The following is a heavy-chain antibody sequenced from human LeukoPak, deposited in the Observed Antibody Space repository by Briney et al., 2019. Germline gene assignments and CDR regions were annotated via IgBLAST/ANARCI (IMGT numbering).Heavy chain of an antibody. D-gene: IGHD3-10*01. CDR1: GVTFSSYG. J-gene: IGHJ3*02. V-gene: IGHV3-30*03. CDR3: AIFQFGLVRGRLIPTDAFDI. Sequence: GGSLRLSCAASGVTFSSYGMHWVRQAPGKGLEWVAVISYEGSNKHYADSVKGRFTISRDNSKNTLYLQMNSLRAEDTAVYYCAIFQFGLVRGRLIPTDAFDIWGQGTMVTVSS. CDR2: ISYEGSNK.